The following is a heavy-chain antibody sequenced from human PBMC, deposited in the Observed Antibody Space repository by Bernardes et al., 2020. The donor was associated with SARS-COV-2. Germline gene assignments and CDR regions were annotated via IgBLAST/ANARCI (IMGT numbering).Heavy chain of an antibody. CDR3: ARGSLFYHNDEGPFHD. V-gene: IGHV3-23*01. CDR2: ISDGGLST. J-gene: IGHJ4*02. Sequence: GGSLRLSCVASGFTFSNYAMNWVRQAPGKGLEWVSGISDGGLSTYYTDSVTARFTISRDNAKNSLYLQMNSLRDEDTAVYYCARGSLFYHNDEGPFHDWGKGTLVTVSS. CDR1: GFTFSNYA. D-gene: IGHD2-2*01.